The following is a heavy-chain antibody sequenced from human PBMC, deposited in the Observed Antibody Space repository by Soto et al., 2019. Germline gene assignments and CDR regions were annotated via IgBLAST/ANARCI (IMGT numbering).Heavy chain of an antibody. V-gene: IGHV3-74*01. Sequence: EVQLVESGGGLVQPGGSLRLSCAASGFTFSSQWMHWVRQAPGKGLVWVSRINSDGSSTSYADSVKGRFTISRDNAKNSLFLHINYLWAEDPAGYYCARASLTASEYSNYVVYYYYYYGMDDWGQGTTVTVSS. CDR3: ARASLTASEYSNYVVYYYYYYGMDD. J-gene: IGHJ6*02. CDR1: GFTFSSQW. D-gene: IGHD4-4*01. CDR2: INSDGSST.